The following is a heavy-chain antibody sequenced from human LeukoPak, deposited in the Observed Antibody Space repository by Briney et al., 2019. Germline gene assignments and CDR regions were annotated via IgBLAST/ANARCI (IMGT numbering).Heavy chain of an antibody. J-gene: IGHJ4*02. CDR2: INSAGNTT. CDR1: GLTFTRYW. Sequence: GGSLRLSCAASGLTFTRYWMHWVRQAPGKGLVWVSRINSAGNTTDYAESVKGRFSISRDNSKNTLSLQMNNLRVEDTAVYYCARGMRGSSAFDYWGQGTLVSVSS. CDR3: ARGMRGSSAFDY. D-gene: IGHD3-16*01. V-gene: IGHV3-74*01.